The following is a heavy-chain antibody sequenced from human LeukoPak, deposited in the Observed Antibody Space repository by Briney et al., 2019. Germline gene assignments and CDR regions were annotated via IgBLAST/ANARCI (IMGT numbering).Heavy chain of an antibody. Sequence: ASVKVSCKASGYTFTSYDINWVRQATGQGLEWMGWMNPNSGNTGYAQKFQGRVTMTRDTSISTAYMELSRLRSDDTAVYYCARGSAAGTYYFDYWGQGTLVTVSS. D-gene: IGHD6-13*01. CDR3: ARGSAAGTYYFDY. J-gene: IGHJ4*02. CDR2: MNPNSGNT. CDR1: GYTFTSYD. V-gene: IGHV1-8*01.